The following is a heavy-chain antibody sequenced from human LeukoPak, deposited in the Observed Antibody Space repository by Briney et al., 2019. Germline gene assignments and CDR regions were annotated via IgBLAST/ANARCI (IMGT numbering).Heavy chain of an antibody. CDR3: ARLGGYDSSGSVN. CDR1: GYTFTDYY. V-gene: IGHV1-2*02. CDR2: INPNSGGT. D-gene: IGHD3-22*01. J-gene: IGHJ4*02. Sequence: ASVKVSCKASGYTFTDYYMHWVRQAPGQGLEWMGWINPNSGGTNYAQKFQGRVTMTRDTSISTAYMELSRLRSDDTAVYYCARLGGYDSSGSVNWGQGTLVTVSS.